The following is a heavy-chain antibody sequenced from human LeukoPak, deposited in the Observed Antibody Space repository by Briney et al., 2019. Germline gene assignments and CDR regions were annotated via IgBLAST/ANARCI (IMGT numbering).Heavy chain of an antibody. V-gene: IGHV4-30-2*01. CDR2: IHQSGDT. CDR3: ARAIRTGLGIGSFDG. CDR1: GASVTSGGFY. J-gene: IGHJ4*02. D-gene: IGHD7-27*01. Sequence: PSETLSLTCTVSGASVTSGGFYWSWIRQPPGKGLEWLGYIHQSGDTYSNPSLKSRATVSMDTSTNQISLNLRFVTAADTAVYYCARAIRTGLGIGSFDGWGQGTLVTVSS.